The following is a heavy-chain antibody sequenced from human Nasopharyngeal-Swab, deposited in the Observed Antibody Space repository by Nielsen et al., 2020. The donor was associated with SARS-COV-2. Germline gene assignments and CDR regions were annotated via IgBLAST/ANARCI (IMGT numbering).Heavy chain of an antibody. CDR3: ANLPVEIWLQFGAFDI. J-gene: IGHJ3*02. V-gene: IGHV3-23*01. D-gene: IGHD5-24*01. CDR1: GFTFSSYA. CDR2: ISGSGGST. Sequence: GGSLRLSCAASGFTFSSYAMSWVRQAPGKGLEWVSAISGSGGSTYYADSVKGRFTISRDNSKHTLYLQMNSLRAEDTAVYYCANLPVEIWLQFGAFDIWGQGTMVTVSS.